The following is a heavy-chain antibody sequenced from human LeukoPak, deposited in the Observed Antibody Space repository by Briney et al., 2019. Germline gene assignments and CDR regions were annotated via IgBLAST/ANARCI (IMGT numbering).Heavy chain of an antibody. CDR2: INHSGST. J-gene: IGHJ6*02. Sequence: SETLSLTCAVYGGSFSGYYWSWIRQPPGKGLEWIGEINHSGSTNYNPSLKSRVTISVDTSKNQLSLKLSSVTAADTAVYHCARGNHRYCSGGSCPHIAYYYYGMDVWGQGTTVTVSS. CDR3: ARGNHRYCSGGSCPHIAYYYYGMDV. CDR1: GGSFSGYY. V-gene: IGHV4-34*01. D-gene: IGHD2-15*01.